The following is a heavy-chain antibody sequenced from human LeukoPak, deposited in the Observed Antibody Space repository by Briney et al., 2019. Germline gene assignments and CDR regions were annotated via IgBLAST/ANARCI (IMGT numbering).Heavy chain of an antibody. V-gene: IGHV3-7*01. CDR2: IKPDGSGK. D-gene: IGHD6-19*01. CDR3: SSQPAVLDLDC. J-gene: IGHJ4*02. CDR1: GFAFSSYW. Sequence: GGSLRLSCAASGFAFSSYWMTWVRQASGKGLEWVANIKPDGSGKNYVDSVKGRFTISRDNAKNSLYLQMKGLRVEDTAVYYCSSQPAVLDLDCWGQGSLVTVSS.